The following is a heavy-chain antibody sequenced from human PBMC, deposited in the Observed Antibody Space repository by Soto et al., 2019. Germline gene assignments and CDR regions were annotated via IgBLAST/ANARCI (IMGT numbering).Heavy chain of an antibody. D-gene: IGHD3-3*01. V-gene: IGHV4-34*01. J-gene: IGHJ6*02. Sequence: PSETLSLTCAVYGGSFSGYYWSWIRRPPGKGLEWIGEINHSGSTNYNPSLKSRVTISVDTSKNLFPLKLSSVTAADTTVEYCAGRGLTIFGVTYYYYYYGMDVWGQGTTVTVSS. CDR3: AGRGLTIFGVTYYYYYYGMDV. CDR1: GGSFSGYY. CDR2: INHSGST.